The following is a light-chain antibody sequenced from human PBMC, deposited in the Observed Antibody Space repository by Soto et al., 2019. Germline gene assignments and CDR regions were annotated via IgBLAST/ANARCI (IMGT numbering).Light chain of an antibody. CDR2: DAS. J-gene: IGKJ1*01. CDR3: QQFHSYSPT. Sequence: DIPMTQSPSTLSASVGDRVTFTCRASQSVSSWLAWYQHKPGKAPKLLIYDASTLESGVPSRFSGSGSGTEFALTITGLQPDDFATYYCQQFHSYSPTFGQGTKVELK. V-gene: IGKV1-5*01. CDR1: QSVSSW.